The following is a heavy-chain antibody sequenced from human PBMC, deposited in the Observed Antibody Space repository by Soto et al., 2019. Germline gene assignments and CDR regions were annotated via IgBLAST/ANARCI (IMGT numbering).Heavy chain of an antibody. J-gene: IGHJ4*02. CDR1: GYTFTSYG. CDR3: ARASYCSSTSCYRAMVRGVPYDY. CDR2: ISAYNGNT. Sequence: QVQLVQSGAEVKKPGASVKVSCKASGYTFTSYGISWVRQAPGQGLEWMGWISAYNGNTNYAQKLQGRVTMTTDTSTSTAYMELWSLRSDDTAVYYCARASYCSSTSCYRAMVRGVPYDYWGQGTLVTVSS. D-gene: IGHD2-2*01. V-gene: IGHV1-18*04.